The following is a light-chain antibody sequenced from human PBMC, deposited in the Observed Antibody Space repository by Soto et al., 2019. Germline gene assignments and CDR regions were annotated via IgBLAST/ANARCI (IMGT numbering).Light chain of an antibody. V-gene: IGKV3-15*01. CDR2: GAS. CDR1: QSVTDSF. CDR3: QQYNNWPLT. J-gene: IGKJ1*01. Sequence: EIVLTQSPGTLSLSPGERATLSCRASQSVTDSFLAWYQQRPGQAPRLLMYGASTRATGIPARFSGSGSGTEFTLTISSLQSEDFAVYYCQQYNNWPLTFGQGTKVDIK.